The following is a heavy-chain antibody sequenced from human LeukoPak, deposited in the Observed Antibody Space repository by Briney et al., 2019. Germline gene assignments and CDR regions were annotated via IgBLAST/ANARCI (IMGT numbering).Heavy chain of an antibody. CDR1: CTSYW. CDR2: IYPGDSDT. D-gene: IGHD5-24*01. Sequence: CTSYWIGWVRQMPGKGLEWMGIIYPGDSDTRYSPSFQGQVTISADKSISTAYLQWSSLKASDTAMYYCARHLRRWLQHDAFDIWGQGTMVTVSS. V-gene: IGHV5-51*01. CDR3: ARHLRRWLQHDAFDI. J-gene: IGHJ3*02.